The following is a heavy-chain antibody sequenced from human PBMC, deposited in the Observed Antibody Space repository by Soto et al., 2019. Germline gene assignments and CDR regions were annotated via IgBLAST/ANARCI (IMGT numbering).Heavy chain of an antibody. CDR1: GFTFSSHA. Sequence: QVQLVESGGGVVQPGRCLRLSCAVSGFTFSSHAMHWVRQAPGKGLEWVALISSDGNNKYYADSVKGRFTTSRDNSKNAMYLQMNNLRVEDTAVYYCARDDEGGSDCDLGYWGQGALVTVSS. V-gene: IGHV3-30-3*01. CDR2: ISSDGNNK. D-gene: IGHD1-26*01. J-gene: IGHJ4*02. CDR3: ARDDEGGSDCDLGY.